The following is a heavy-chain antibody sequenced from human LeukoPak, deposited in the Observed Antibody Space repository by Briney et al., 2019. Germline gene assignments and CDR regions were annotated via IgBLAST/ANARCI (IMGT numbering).Heavy chain of an antibody. J-gene: IGHJ4*02. Sequence: SETLSLTCTVSGDSITSGSYYWSWVRQPAGKGLEWIGRIYATGRNSHNHSLKSRVTLSLDTSKNQFSLNLTSVTAADTALYYCAREAHYGDYSLLWGQGTLVTVSS. CDR1: GDSITSGSYY. CDR2: IYATGRN. D-gene: IGHD4-17*01. CDR3: AREAHYGDYSLL. V-gene: IGHV4-61*02.